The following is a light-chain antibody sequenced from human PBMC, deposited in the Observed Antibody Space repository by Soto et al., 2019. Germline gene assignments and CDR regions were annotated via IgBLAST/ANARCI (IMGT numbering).Light chain of an antibody. Sequence: EIVLTQSPGTLSLSPGERATLSCRASQSIDSNYLGWYQQKPGQHPRLLIYGSSSRATGIPDMFSGSGSGTDFTLTISRLAPEDFAVYYCQHYGTSPGTFGKGTKVEIK. J-gene: IGKJ1*01. CDR2: GSS. V-gene: IGKV3-20*01. CDR1: QSIDSNY. CDR3: QHYGTSPGT.